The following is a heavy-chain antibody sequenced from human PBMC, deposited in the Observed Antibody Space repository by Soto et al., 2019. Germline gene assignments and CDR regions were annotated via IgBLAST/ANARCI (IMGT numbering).Heavy chain of an antibody. V-gene: IGHV4-39*01. J-gene: IGHJ4*02. CDR1: GGSISSISHS. Sequence: SETLSLTCTVSGGSISSISHSWGWIRQSPGQGLEWIGNIFYNGITYYNPSLKSRVTISADTSKNQFSLKLRSVTVADTAVYSCARIVTGTQSYFDFWGQGYLVTVSS. CDR2: IFYNGIT. D-gene: IGHD1-1*01. CDR3: ARIVTGTQSYFDF.